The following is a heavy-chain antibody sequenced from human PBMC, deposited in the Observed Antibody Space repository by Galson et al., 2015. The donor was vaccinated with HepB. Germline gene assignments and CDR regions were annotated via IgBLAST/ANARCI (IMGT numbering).Heavy chain of an antibody. CDR3: AKIWRYYDILTGWPRPFSYYYYGMDV. J-gene: IGHJ6*02. D-gene: IGHD3-9*01. Sequence: SLRLSCAASGFTFSSYGMHWVRQAPGKGLEWVAVISYDGSNKYYADSVKGRFTISKDNSKNTLYLQMNSLRAEDTAVYYCAKIWRYYDILTGWPRPFSYYYYGMDVWGQGTTVTVSS. V-gene: IGHV3-30*18. CDR2: ISYDGSNK. CDR1: GFTFSSYG.